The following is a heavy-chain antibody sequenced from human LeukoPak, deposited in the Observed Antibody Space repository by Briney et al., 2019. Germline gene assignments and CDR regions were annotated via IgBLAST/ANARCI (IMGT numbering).Heavy chain of an antibody. Sequence: GGSLRLSCTASRFTFSNSAMSWVRQAPGKGLEWVSSISSSSKYIYYADSVKGRFTISRDNAKNSLYLQMNSLRAEDTAVYYCARDLHSGSRDGFKDDYWGQGTLVTVSS. CDR2: ISSSSKYI. J-gene: IGHJ4*02. D-gene: IGHD5-24*01. V-gene: IGHV3-21*01. CDR1: RFTFSNSA. CDR3: ARDLHSGSRDGFKDDY.